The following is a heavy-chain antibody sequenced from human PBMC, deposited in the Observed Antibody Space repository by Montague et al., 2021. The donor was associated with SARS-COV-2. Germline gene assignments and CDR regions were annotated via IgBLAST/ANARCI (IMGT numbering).Heavy chain of an antibody. V-gene: IGHV4-59*01. CDR3: AGTGLGDYDTLTGYTVNAFDI. J-gene: IGHJ3*02. CDR2: IYYSGST. CDR1: GGSISSYY. Sequence: SETLSLTCTVSGGSISSYYWSWIRQPPGRGLEWIGYIYYSGSTNYNPPLKSRVTISVDTSKNQFSLKLSSVTAADTAVYYCAGTGLGDYDTLTGYTVNAFDIWGQGTMVTVSS. D-gene: IGHD3-9*01.